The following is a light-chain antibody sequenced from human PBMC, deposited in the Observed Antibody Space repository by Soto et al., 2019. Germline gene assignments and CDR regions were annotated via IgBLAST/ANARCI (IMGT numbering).Light chain of an antibody. CDR3: SSYTSNTTVI. Sequence: QSVLTQPASVSGSPGQSITISCTGTSSDVGSYDYVSWYLHHPGKAPKLIIYEVSNRPSGVSNRFSGSKSGNTASLTISGLQAEDEADYYCSSYTSNTTVIFGGETKLTVL. J-gene: IGLJ2*01. CDR1: SSDVGSYDY. V-gene: IGLV2-14*01. CDR2: EVS.